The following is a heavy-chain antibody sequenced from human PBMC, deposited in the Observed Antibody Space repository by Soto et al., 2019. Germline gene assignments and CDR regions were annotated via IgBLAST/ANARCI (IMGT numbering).Heavy chain of an antibody. Sequence: ELQLLESGGGVVQPGGSLRLSCAASGFTFSAYALSWVRQAPGKGLQWVSGVGGSDTDKHYADSVRGRFTVTRDNSKNTLYLQMNSLRADATAVYYCAKDATAVNGVWDPFDMWGQGTEVTVSS. D-gene: IGHD2-8*01. CDR2: VGGSDTDK. CDR3: AKDATAVNGVWDPFDM. J-gene: IGHJ3*02. CDR1: GFTFSAYA. V-gene: IGHV3-23*01.